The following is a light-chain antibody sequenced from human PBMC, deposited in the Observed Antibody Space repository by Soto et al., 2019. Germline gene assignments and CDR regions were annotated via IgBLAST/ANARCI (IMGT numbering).Light chain of an antibody. V-gene: IGKV3D-15*01. CDR1: QSVSNY. CDR3: QQYNIYPWT. J-gene: IGKJ1*01. CDR2: GAS. Sequence: EIVLTQSPATLSLSPGERATLSCRARQSVSNYLAWYQQKPGQAPRLVIFGASSRATGIPDRCSGSGSGTEFTLTISSLQPDDIATYYCQQYNIYPWTFGQGTKVDIK.